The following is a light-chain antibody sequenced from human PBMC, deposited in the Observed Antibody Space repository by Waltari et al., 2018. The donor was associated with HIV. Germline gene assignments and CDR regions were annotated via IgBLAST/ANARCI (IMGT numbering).Light chain of an antibody. CDR2: DVS. Sequence: QSALTQPASVSGSPGQSITISCPGTSSDVGGYNYFSWYQQHPGKAPKLMIYDVSKRPSGVSNRFSGSKSGNTASLTISGLQAEDESDYYCCSYAGSSTFAVFGGGTKLTVL. V-gene: IGLV2-23*02. CDR1: SSDVGGYNY. CDR3: CSYAGSSTFAV. J-gene: IGLJ2*01.